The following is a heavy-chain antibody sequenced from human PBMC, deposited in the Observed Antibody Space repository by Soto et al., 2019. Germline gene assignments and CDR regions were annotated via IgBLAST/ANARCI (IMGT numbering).Heavy chain of an antibody. CDR1: GLSLGDYH. J-gene: IGHJ4*02. V-gene: IGHV3-11*04. Sequence: SERICGAAAGLSLGDYHICRIRQAPGKGLEWVSYISSSGSTIYYADSVKGRFTISRDNAKNSLYLQMNSLRAEDTAVFYCASNSDYRFDFWGQGALVTVSS. CDR2: ISSSGSTI. CDR3: ASNSDYRFDF. D-gene: IGHD3-16*01.